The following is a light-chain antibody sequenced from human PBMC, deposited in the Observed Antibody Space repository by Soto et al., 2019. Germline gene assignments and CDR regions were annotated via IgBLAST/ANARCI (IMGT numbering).Light chain of an antibody. CDR3: QQLKRYPLS. V-gene: IGKV1-9*01. CDR1: QDISSY. Sequence: IQLTQSPSSLSASIGDRVTITCRASQDISSYLAWYRQKAGKAPELLIEAASTLQSGVPSRFSGSGSGTDFALTISSPQPEDFATYYCQQLKRYPLSFGGGTKVEIK. CDR2: AAS. J-gene: IGKJ4*01.